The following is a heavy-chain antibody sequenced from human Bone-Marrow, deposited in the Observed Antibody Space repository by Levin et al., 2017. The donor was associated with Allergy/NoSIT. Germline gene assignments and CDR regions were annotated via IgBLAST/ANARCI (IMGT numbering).Heavy chain of an antibody. J-gene: IGHJ4*02. D-gene: IGHD3-10*01. CDR3: ARIVWFGELPYYFDY. CDR1: GFSLSNARMG. CDR2: IFSNDEK. Sequence: GSGPTLVKPTETLTLTCTVSGFSLSNARMGVSWIRQPPGKALEWLAHIFSNDEKSFSTSLESRLSISQDTSKSQVVLTMSNMDPVDTATYYCARIVWFGELPYYFDYWGQGTLVTVSS. V-gene: IGHV2-26*01.